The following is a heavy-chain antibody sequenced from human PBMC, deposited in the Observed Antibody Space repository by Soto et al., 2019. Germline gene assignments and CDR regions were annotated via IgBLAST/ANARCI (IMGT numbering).Heavy chain of an antibody. J-gene: IGHJ5*02. V-gene: IGHV4-59*01. D-gene: IGHD2-2*03. CDR1: GGSISSYY. CDR3: ARDRIEIGYCSSTSCEGWFDP. Sequence: ETLSLTCTVSGGSISSYYWSWIRQPPGKGLEWIGYIYYSGSTNYNPSLKSRVTISVDTSKNQFSLKLSSVTAADTAVYYCARDRIEIGYCSSTSCEGWFDPWGQGTLVTVSS. CDR2: IYYSGST.